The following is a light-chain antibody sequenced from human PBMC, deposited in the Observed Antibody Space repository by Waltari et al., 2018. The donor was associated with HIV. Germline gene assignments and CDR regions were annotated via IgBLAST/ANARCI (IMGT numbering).Light chain of an antibody. CDR2: GAS. J-gene: IGKJ3*01. CDR1: QSGSNNY. V-gene: IGKV3-20*01. Sequence: EIVLTQSPGTLSLSPGKRATLSCRASQSGSNNYVAWYQQKPGQAPRLLIDGASSRATGIPDRFSGSGSGTDFTLTISRLEPEDFAVYYCQQYGGSSFTFGPGTKVDIK. CDR3: QQYGGSSFT.